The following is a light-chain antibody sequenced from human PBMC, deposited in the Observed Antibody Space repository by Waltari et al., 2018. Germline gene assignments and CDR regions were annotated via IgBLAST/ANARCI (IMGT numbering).Light chain of an antibody. CDR3: CSYAGSSTWV. J-gene: IGLJ3*02. CDR2: EGS. CDR1: TSTVGSYNL. Sequence: QSALTQPASVSGSPGQSITISCSGTTSTVGSYNLVSWYQQHPGKAPSLIIYEGSARPSGISNRFPGSTSANTASLTISGLQTEDEADYYCCSYAGSSTWVFGGGTKVTVL. V-gene: IGLV2-23*01.